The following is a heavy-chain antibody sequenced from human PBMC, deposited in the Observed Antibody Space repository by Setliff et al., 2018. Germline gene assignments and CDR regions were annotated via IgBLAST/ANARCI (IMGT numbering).Heavy chain of an antibody. Sequence: GASVKVSCKASGYTFTGYYMHWVRQAPGQGLEWMGWINPNSGGTNYAQKFQGRVTMTRDTSISTAYMELSRLRSDDTAVYYCARDHDEEPVADEGEGRFDPWGQGTLVTVSS. CDR3: ARDHDEEPVADEGEGRFDP. CDR1: GYTFTGYY. CDR2: INPNSGGT. J-gene: IGHJ5*02. V-gene: IGHV1-2*02. D-gene: IGHD6-19*01.